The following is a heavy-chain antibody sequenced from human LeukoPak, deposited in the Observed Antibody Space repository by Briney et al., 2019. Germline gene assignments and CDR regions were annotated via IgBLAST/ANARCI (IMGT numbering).Heavy chain of an antibody. Sequence: GGSLRLSCAASGFTFSSYGMHWVRQAPGKGLGWVAFIRYDGSNKYYADSVKGRFTISRDNSKNTLYLQMNSLRAEDTAVYYCAKAGGYSYGTDYWGQGTLVTVSS. D-gene: IGHD5-18*01. CDR3: AKAGGYSYGTDY. CDR2: IRYDGSNK. J-gene: IGHJ4*02. V-gene: IGHV3-30*02. CDR1: GFTFSSYG.